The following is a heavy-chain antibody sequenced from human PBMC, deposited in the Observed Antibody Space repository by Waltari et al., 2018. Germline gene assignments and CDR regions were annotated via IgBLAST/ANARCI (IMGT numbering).Heavy chain of an antibody. CDR1: GGSISSYS. D-gene: IGHD3-9*01. CDR3: ARDHGYYDILTGYFQGYYGMDV. V-gene: IGHV4-59*01. CDR2: IYYSGST. Sequence: QVQLQESGPGLVKPSETLSLTCTVSGGSISSYSWSWLRQPPGQGLEGIGYIYYSGSTNYNPSLKSRVTISVDTSKNQFSLKLSSVTAADTAVYYCARDHGYYDILTGYFQGYYGMDVWGQGTTVTVSS. J-gene: IGHJ6*02.